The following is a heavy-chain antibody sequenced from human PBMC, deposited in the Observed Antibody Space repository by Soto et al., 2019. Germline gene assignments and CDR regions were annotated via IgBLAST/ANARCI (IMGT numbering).Heavy chain of an antibody. CDR2: IKSKTDGGTT. CDR3: TTDPLMSMVYARVHWFDP. CDR1: GFTFSNAW. J-gene: IGHJ5*02. V-gene: IGHV3-15*01. Sequence: EVQLVESGGGLVKPGGSLRLSCAASGFTFSNAWMSWVRQAPGKGLEWVGRIKSKTDGGTTDYAAPVKGRFTISRDDSKNTLYLQMNSLKTEDTAVYYCTTDPLMSMVYARVHWFDPWGQGTLVTVSS. D-gene: IGHD2-8*01.